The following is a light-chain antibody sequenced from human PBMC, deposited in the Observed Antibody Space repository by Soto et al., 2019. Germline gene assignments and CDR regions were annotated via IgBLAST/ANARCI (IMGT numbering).Light chain of an antibody. Sequence: EIVLTQSPATLSLSPGERATLSCRASQSVSSYLAWYQQKPGQAPRLLIYEASNRATGIPARFSGSGSGTDFTLTISSLEPEDFAVYYCQQRSNGPSYTFGNGTKLEIK. V-gene: IGKV3-11*01. CDR3: QQRSNGPSYT. CDR2: EAS. J-gene: IGKJ2*01. CDR1: QSVSSY.